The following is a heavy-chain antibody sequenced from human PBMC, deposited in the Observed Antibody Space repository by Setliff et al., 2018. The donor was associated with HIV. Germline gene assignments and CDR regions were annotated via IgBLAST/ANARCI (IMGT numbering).Heavy chain of an antibody. V-gene: IGHV3-23*01. CDR1: GFTFSSFA. CDR3: AKDDYVWGNPFDY. Sequence: PGGSLRLSCAASGFTFSSFAMSWVRQAPGKGLEWVSGISGSGGSTYYAGSVKGRFTISRDNSKNTLYLQMNSLRAEDTAVYFCAKDDYVWGNPFDYWGQGTLVTVSS. J-gene: IGHJ4*02. CDR2: ISGSGGST. D-gene: IGHD3-16*01.